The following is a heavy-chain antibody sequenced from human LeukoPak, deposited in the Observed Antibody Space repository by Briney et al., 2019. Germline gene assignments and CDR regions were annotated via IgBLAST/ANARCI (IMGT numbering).Heavy chain of an antibody. CDR1: GFTFSSYA. V-gene: IGHV3-23*01. CDR2: ISGSGGST. J-gene: IGHJ4*02. Sequence: GRSLRLSCAASGFTFSSYAMSWVRQAPGKGLEWVSAISGSGGSTYYADSVKGRFTISRDNSKNTLYLQMNSLRAEDTAVYYCAKAPKGSGYRPSVYWGQGTLVTVSS. CDR3: AKAPKGSGYRPSVY. D-gene: IGHD3-3*01.